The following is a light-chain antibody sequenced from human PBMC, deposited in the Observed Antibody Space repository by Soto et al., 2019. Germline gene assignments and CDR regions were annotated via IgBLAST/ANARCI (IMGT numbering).Light chain of an antibody. CDR1: QSISSW. CDR3: QHYNSYSEA. CDR2: KAS. J-gene: IGKJ1*01. Sequence: DVQRTQSPFTLSASLRDKVTITFRASQSISSWLAWYQQKPGKAPKLLIYKASSLKSGVPSRFSGSGSGTEFTLTISSLQPDDFATYYCQHYNSYSEAFGQGTKVAIK. V-gene: IGKV1-5*03.